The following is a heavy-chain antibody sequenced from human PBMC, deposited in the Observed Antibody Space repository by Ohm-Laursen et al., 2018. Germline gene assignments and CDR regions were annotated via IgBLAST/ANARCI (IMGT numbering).Heavy chain of an antibody. J-gene: IGHJ4*02. CDR2: ISGSGGST. CDR3: AKEGVYYYDSSATTYYFDY. D-gene: IGHD3-22*01. V-gene: IGHV3-23*01. CDR1: GFTFSSYA. Sequence: SLRLSCAASGFTFSSYAMSLVRQAPGKGLEWVSAISGSGGSTYYADSVKGRFTISRDNSKNTLYLQMNSLRAEDTAVYYCAKEGVYYYDSSATTYYFDYWGQGTLVTVSS.